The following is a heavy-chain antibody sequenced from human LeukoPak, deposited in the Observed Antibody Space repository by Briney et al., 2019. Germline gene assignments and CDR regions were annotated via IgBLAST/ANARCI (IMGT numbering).Heavy chain of an antibody. CDR2: INPSGGGT. CDR3: ARGPYLAVAGTGPYFDY. Sequence: GASVKVSCKAPGYTLTSYYMHWVRQAPGQGLEWMGIINPSGGGTTYAQKFQGRVTMTRDTSTSILYMDLSSLISEDTAVYYCARGPYLAVAGTGPYFDYWGQGTLVTVSS. D-gene: IGHD6-19*01. V-gene: IGHV1-46*01. CDR1: GYTLTSYY. J-gene: IGHJ4*02.